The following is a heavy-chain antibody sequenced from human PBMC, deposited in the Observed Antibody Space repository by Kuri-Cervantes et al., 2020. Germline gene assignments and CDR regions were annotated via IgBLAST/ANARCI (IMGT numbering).Heavy chain of an antibody. CDR2: INPNSGGT. Sequence: ASVKVSCKASGYTFTSYYMHWVRQAPGQGLEWMGWINPNSGGTNYAQKFQGRVTMTRDTSISTAYMELSRLRSDDTAVYYCARDVPFEYSSSSDHLYYYYGMDVWGQGTTVTVSS. CDR3: ARDVPFEYSSSSDHLYYYYGMDV. J-gene: IGHJ6*02. CDR1: GYTFTSYY. D-gene: IGHD6-6*01. V-gene: IGHV1-2*02.